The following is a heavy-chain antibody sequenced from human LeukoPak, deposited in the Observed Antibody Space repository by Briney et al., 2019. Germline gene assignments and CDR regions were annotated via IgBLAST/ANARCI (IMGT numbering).Heavy chain of an antibody. CDR3: ARGYGSGSYYSDYYYYMDV. J-gene: IGHJ6*03. CDR1: GYTFTSYY. Sequence: ASVKVSCKASGYTFTSYYMHWVRQAPAQGLEWMGIINPSDCSTSYAQKFQGRVTITADESTSTAYMELSSLRSEDTAVYYCARGYGSGSYYSDYYYYMDVWGKGTTVTISS. CDR2: INPSDCST. D-gene: IGHD3-10*01. V-gene: IGHV1-46*01.